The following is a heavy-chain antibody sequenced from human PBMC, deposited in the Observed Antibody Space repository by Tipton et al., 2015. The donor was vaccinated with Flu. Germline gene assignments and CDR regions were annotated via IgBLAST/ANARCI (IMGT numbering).Heavy chain of an antibody. J-gene: IGHJ2*01. D-gene: IGHD2-15*01. Sequence: SLRLSCAASGFTFSNYWMSWIRQAPRKGLEWVAHISQDGSEKYYVDSVKGRFTISRDNAKKSLYLQMNSLRTEDTALYFCARDSEPNVVPSATIVFPVSFFDLWGRGTLVTVSS. V-gene: IGHV3-7*03. CDR1: GFTFSNYW. CDR3: ARDSEPNVVPSATIVFPVSFFDL. CDR2: ISQDGSEK.